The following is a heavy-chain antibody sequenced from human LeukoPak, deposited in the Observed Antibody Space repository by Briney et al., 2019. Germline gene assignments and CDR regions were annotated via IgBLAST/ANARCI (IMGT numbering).Heavy chain of an antibody. J-gene: IGHJ6*04. CDR1: GGSFSNYY. V-gene: IGHV4-34*01. CDR2: ISHTGST. Sequence: SETLSLTCAVYGGSFSNYYWTWIRQPPGKGLEWIGEISHTGSTSYHSSLKSRVTMSVDTSKNQFSLKLNSVTAADTAVYYCARTRGDVWGKGTTVTVSS. D-gene: IGHD3-10*01. CDR3: ARTRGDV.